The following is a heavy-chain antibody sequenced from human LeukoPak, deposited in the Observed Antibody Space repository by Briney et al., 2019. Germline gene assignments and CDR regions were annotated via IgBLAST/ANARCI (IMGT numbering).Heavy chain of an antibody. D-gene: IGHD1-1*01. CDR2: ISSSSGYR. V-gene: IGHV3-11*06. Sequence: GGSLRLSCAASGFTFSDYYMSWIRQAPAKGLEWVSFISSSSGYRNYAASVKGRFTISRDNAKNSLYLQMNSLRAEDTAVCYCAKLYNWNDEGAFDIWGRGTMVTVSS. CDR3: AKLYNWNDEGAFDI. CDR1: GFTFSDYY. J-gene: IGHJ3*02.